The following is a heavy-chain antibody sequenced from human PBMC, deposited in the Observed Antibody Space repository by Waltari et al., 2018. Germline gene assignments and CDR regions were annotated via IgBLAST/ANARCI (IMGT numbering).Heavy chain of an antibody. Sequence: QVQLQESGPGLVKPSETLSLTCAVSGYSISSGFYWGWIRQPPGKGLEWIGSVYHSGNPYYNPSLTSRLTISRDTSKNQLSLRLRSVTAADTAVYYCATTIIGYCTGDVCYDTYDVWGQGTMVTVSS. CDR3: ATTIIGYCTGDVCYDTYDV. CDR1: GYSISSGFY. J-gene: IGHJ3*01. D-gene: IGHD2-8*02. V-gene: IGHV4-38-2*01. CDR2: VYHSGNP.